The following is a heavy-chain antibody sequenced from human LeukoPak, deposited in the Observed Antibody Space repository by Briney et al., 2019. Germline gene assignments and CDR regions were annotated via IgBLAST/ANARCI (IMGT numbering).Heavy chain of an antibody. V-gene: IGHV1-24*01. CDR1: GYTLTQLS. CDR2: FDPEDGET. Sequence: ASVKVSCKVSGYTLTQLSMHWVRQAPGKGGEGMGGFDPEDGETIYAQKFQGRVTMNEDTSTDTAYMELSSLRSEDTAVYYCATRPPSGFPPYGMDVWGKGTTVTVSS. D-gene: IGHD5-12*01. CDR3: ATRPPSGFPPYGMDV. J-gene: IGHJ6*04.